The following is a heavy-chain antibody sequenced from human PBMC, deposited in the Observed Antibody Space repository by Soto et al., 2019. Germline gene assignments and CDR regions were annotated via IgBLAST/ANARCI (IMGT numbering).Heavy chain of an antibody. CDR1: GFTFSSYG. Sequence: GGSLRLSCAASGFTFSSYGMHWVRQAPGKGLEWVAVIWYDGSNKYYADSGKGRFTISRDNSKNTLYLQMNSLRAEDTAVYYCARSWEKDRDNWFDPWGQGTLVTVSS. D-gene: IGHD1-26*01. V-gene: IGHV3-33*01. J-gene: IGHJ5*02. CDR2: IWYDGSNK. CDR3: ARSWEKDRDNWFDP.